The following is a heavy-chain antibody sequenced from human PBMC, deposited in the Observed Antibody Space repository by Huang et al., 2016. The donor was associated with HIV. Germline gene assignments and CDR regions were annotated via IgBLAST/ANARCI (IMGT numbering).Heavy chain of an antibody. CDR3: ATKTAGMDI. Sequence: VESGGRSVQPGGSIKLSCVGSTFTVGAYWMSWVRQPPGKGLEWGANIKQDESEKYYVDSVKGRFNISRDNARKVLFLEMDNLRVEDTAMYFCATKTAGMDIWGQGTTVTVSS. CDR1: TFTVGAYW. D-gene: IGHD1-7*01. J-gene: IGHJ6*02. V-gene: IGHV3-7*01. CDR2: IKQDESEK.